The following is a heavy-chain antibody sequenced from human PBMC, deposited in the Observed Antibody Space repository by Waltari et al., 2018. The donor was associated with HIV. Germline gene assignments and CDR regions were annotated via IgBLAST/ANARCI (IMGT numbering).Heavy chain of an antibody. CDR2: ISSSSSYI. D-gene: IGHD3-10*01. CDR1: GFTFSSYS. CDR3: ARKGWFGELLISMDV. V-gene: IGHV3-21*01. J-gene: IGHJ6*02. Sequence: GESGGGLVKPGGSLRLSCAASGFTFSSYSMNWVRQAPGKGLEWVSSISSSSSYIYYADSVKGRFTISRDNAKNSLYLQMNSLRAEDTAVYYCARKGWFGELLISMDVWGQGTTVTVSS.